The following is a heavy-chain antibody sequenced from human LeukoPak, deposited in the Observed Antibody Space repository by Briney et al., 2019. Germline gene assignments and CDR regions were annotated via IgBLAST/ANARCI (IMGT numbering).Heavy chain of an antibody. V-gene: IGHV3-21*04. CDR2: ISSGSSYI. CDR1: GFTFSSYS. CDR3: AKGRSIVVVTANDY. Sequence: GGSLRLSCAASGFTFSSYSMTWVRQTPGKGLEWVSSISSGSSYIYYADSLKGRFTISRDNAKNSLYLQMNSLRAEDTAVYYCAKGRSIVVVTANDYWGQGTLVTVSS. J-gene: IGHJ4*02. D-gene: IGHD2-21*02.